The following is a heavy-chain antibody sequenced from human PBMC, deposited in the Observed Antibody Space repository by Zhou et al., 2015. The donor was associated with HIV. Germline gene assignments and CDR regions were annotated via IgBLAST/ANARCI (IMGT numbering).Heavy chain of an antibody. V-gene: IGHV1-8*01. Sequence: QVQLVQSGAEVKKPGASVKVSCKASGYTFTSYDINWVRQATGQGLEWMGWMNPNSGNTGYAQKFQGRVTMTRNTSISTAYMELSSLRSEDTAVYYCAREDTLLMIVVVITSGALSFNYWGRGNPG. J-gene: IGHJ4*02. D-gene: IGHD3-22*01. CDR2: MNPNSGNT. CDR1: GYTFTSYD. CDR3: AREDTLLMIVVVITSGALSFNY.